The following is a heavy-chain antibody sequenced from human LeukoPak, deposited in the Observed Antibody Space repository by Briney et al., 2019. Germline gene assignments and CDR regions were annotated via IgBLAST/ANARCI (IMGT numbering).Heavy chain of an antibody. CDR3: AELGITMIGGV. J-gene: IGHJ6*04. Sequence: GGSLRLSCAASGFTFSTYSMNWVRQAPGKGLEWVSSISTSSIYVYYADSVKGRFTISRDNAKNSLYLQMNSLRPEDTAVYYCAELGITMIGGVWGKGTTVTISS. CDR1: GFTFSTYS. V-gene: IGHV3-21*01. D-gene: IGHD3-10*02. CDR2: ISTSSIYV.